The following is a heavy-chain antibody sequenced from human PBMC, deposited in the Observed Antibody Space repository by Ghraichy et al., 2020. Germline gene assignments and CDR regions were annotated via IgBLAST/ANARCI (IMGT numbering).Heavy chain of an antibody. J-gene: IGHJ4*02. CDR1: GFTVSSNY. Sequence: GGSLRLSCAASGFTVSSNYMSWVRQAPGKGLEWVSVIYSGGSTYYADSVKGRFTISRDNSKNTLYLQMNSLRAEDTAVYYCASSPGLTTVVTLRYWGQGTLVTVSS. CDR2: IYSGGST. D-gene: IGHD4-23*01. V-gene: IGHV3-53*01. CDR3: ASSPGLTTVVTLRY.